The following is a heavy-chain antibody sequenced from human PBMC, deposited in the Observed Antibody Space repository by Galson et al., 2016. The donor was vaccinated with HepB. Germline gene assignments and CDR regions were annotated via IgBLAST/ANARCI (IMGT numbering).Heavy chain of an antibody. J-gene: IGHJ4*02. CDR1: GFTFSGSA. CDR2: VRSKVNTYAT. D-gene: IGHD3-16*02. Sequence: GSLRLSCAASGFTFSGSAIHWVRQASGKGLEWVGRVRSKVNTYATAYAASVRGRFTISRDDSKNTAYLQMNSLKTEDTAIYYCTRFPRWSYPLLDDVWWGQGTLVTVSS. CDR3: TRFPRWSYPLLDDVW. V-gene: IGHV3-73*01.